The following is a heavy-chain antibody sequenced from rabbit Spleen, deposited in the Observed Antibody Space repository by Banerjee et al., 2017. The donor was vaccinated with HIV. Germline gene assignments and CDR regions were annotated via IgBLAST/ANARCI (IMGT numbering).Heavy chain of an antibody. CDR2: IDPVFGIT. J-gene: IGHJ4*01. CDR1: GFTLSSYY. V-gene: IGHV1S7*01. D-gene: IGHD1-1*01. CDR3: ARDLVAVIGWNFNL. Sequence: QQKESGGGLVQPGGSLKLSCKASGFTLSSYYMNWVRQAPGKGLEWIGYIDPVFGITYYANWVNGRFSISRENVQNTVFLQMTSLTAADTATYFCARDLVAVIGWNFNLWGQGTLVTVS.